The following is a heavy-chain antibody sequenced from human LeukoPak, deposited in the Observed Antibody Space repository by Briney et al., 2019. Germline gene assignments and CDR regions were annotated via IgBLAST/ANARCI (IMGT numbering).Heavy chain of an antibody. V-gene: IGHV4-39*01. D-gene: IGHD3-3*01. CDR1: GGSISSSSYY. Sequence: PSETLSLTCTVSGGSISSSSYYWGWIRQPPGKGLEWIGSIYYSGSTYYNPSLKSRVTISVDTSKNQFSLKLSSVTAADTAVYYCASTPSARITIFGVVINWGQGTLVIVSS. J-gene: IGHJ4*02. CDR3: ASTPSARITIFGVVIN. CDR2: IYYSGST.